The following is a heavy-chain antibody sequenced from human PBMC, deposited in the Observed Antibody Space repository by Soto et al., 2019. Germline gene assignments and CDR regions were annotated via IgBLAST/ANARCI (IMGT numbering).Heavy chain of an antibody. CDR3: ARVLVTHWYLDL. CDR1: GFTVSTNY. CDR2: IYSGGTT. Sequence: EVQLVESGGSLIQPGESLRLSCAASGFTVSTNYMSWVRQAPGKGLEWVSIIYSGGTTYYADSVKGRFTISRDNSKNPFYLQMNSLRAEDTAVYYCARVLVTHWYLDLWGRGTLVTVSS. J-gene: IGHJ2*01. V-gene: IGHV3-53*01. D-gene: IGHD2-21*02.